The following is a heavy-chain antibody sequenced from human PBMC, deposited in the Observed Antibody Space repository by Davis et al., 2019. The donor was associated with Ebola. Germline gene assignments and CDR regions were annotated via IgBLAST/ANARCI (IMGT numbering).Heavy chain of an antibody. CDR1: GYTFTSYG. J-gene: IGHJ6*02. CDR3: ARGDYYGSGSYYRTHYYYYGMDV. D-gene: IGHD3-10*01. Sequence: AASVKVSCKASGYTFTSYGISWVRQATGQGLEWMGWMNPNSGNTGYAQKFQGRVTMTRNTSISTAYMELSSLRSEDTAVYYCARGDYYGSGSYYRTHYYYYGMDVWGQGTTVTVSS. CDR2: MNPNSGNT. V-gene: IGHV1-8*02.